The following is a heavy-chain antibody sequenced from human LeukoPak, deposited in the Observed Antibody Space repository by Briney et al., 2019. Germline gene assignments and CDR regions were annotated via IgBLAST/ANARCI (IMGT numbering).Heavy chain of an antibody. V-gene: IGHV3-23*01. D-gene: IGHD1-26*01. CDR2: ISGNSGST. Sequence: GGSLRLSCTASGFTFSSYAMSWVRQAPGKGLEWVSSISGNSGSTYYADSVKGRFTISRDNSKNTVYLQMNSLRAEDTAVYYCAKVSAWAMVGATYFDYWGQGTLVTVSS. J-gene: IGHJ4*02. CDR1: GFTFSSYA. CDR3: AKVSAWAMVGATYFDY.